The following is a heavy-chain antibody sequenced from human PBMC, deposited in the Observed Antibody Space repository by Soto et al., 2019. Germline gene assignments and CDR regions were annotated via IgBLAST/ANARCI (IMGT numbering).Heavy chain of an antibody. CDR1: ADTFTSYY. V-gene: IGHV1-46*01. CDR2: INPNGGST. Sequence: ASVKVSCKSPADTFTSYYIHWVRQAPGHGLEWMGIINPNGGSTRFAQTFQGRITMTTDTSTSTVYMELRSLRSEDTAVYYCAKANVVRYFDWFEYFDYWGQGTLVNVSS. CDR3: AKANVVRYFDWFEYFDY. J-gene: IGHJ4*02. D-gene: IGHD3-9*01.